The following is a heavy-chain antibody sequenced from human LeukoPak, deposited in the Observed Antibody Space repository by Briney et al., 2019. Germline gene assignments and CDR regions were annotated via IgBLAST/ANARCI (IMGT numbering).Heavy chain of an antibody. V-gene: IGHV3-23*01. D-gene: IGHD6-19*01. CDR3: AKDIDERAVAGPWGWFDP. J-gene: IGHJ5*02. Sequence: PGGSLRLSCAASGFTFSSYAMSWVRQAPGKGLEWVSAISGSGGSTYYADSVKGRFTISRDNSKNTLYLQMNSLRAEDTAVYYCAKDIDERAVAGPWGWFDPWGQGTLVTVSS. CDR1: GFTFSSYA. CDR2: ISGSGGST.